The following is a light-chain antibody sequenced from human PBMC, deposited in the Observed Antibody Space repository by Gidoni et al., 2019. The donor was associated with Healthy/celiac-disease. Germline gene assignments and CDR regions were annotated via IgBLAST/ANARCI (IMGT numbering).Light chain of an antibody. CDR2: GNS. CDR1: SSNIGAGYD. Sequence: QAVLTQPPPVSGAPGQRGPISCTGSSSNIGAGYDVHWYQQLPGTATKLLIYGNSHRPSGVPDRFSGSKSGTSASLAITGLQAEDEADYYCQSYDSSLSAYVVFGGGTKLTVL. J-gene: IGLJ2*01. CDR3: QSYDSSLSAYVV. V-gene: IGLV1-40*01.